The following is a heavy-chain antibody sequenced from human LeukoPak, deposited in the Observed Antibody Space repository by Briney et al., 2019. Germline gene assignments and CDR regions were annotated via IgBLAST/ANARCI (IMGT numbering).Heavy chain of an antibody. Sequence: GASVTVSCKASGGTFSSYAISWVRQAPGQGLEWMGRIIPILGIANYAQKFQGRVTITADKSTSTAYMELSSLRSEDTAVYYCARDGGPGYCGGDCYSWYYFDYWGQGTLVTVSS. CDR3: ARDGGPGYCGGDCYSWYYFDY. J-gene: IGHJ4*02. CDR1: GGTFSSYA. D-gene: IGHD2-21*02. V-gene: IGHV1-69*04. CDR2: IIPILGIA.